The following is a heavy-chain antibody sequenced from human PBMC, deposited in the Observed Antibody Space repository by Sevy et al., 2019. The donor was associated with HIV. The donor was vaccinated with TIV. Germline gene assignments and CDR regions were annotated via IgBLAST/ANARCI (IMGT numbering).Heavy chain of an antibody. J-gene: IGHJ4*02. D-gene: IGHD3-22*01. Sequence: GGSLRLSCVTSGFTFSSYAMSWVRQTPGKGLEWVSAIGGSADYTYYADSVKGRFTISRDNSKNTLYLQMNSLRAEDTAVYYCARDGTYYDSGGYSFDYWGQGTLVTVSS. CDR3: ARDGTYYDSGGYSFDY. CDR2: IGGSADYT. V-gene: IGHV3-23*01. CDR1: GFTFSSYA.